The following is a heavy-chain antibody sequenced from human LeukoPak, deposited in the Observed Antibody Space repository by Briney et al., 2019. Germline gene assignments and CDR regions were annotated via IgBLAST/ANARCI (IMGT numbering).Heavy chain of an antibody. CDR1: GGSISSYY. CDR2: IYYSGST. V-gene: IGHV4-59*08. Sequence: SETLSLTCTVSGGSISSYYWSWIRQPPGKGLEWIGYIYYSGSTNYNPSLKSRVTISVDTSKNQFSLKLSSVTAADTAVYYCARTRMSGAGAFDIWGQGTMVTVSS. J-gene: IGHJ3*02. D-gene: IGHD1-26*01. CDR3: ARTRMSGAGAFDI.